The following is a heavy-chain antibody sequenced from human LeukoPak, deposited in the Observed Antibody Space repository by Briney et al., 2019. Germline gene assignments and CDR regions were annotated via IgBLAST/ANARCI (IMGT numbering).Heavy chain of an antibody. V-gene: IGHV4-61*05. Sequence: PSETLSLTCTVSGGSISSSSYYWGWIRQPPGKGLEWIGYIYYSGTTKYNPSLKSRVTISVDTSKNQFSLKVNSVAAADTAVYYCARGQPQRYSSGWYVNWFDPWGQGTLVTVSS. CDR3: ARGQPQRYSSGWYVNWFDP. CDR1: GGSISSSSYY. J-gene: IGHJ5*02. D-gene: IGHD6-19*01. CDR2: IYYSGTT.